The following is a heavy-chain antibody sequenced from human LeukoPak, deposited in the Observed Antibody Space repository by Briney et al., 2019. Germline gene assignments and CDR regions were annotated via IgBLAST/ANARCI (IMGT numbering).Heavy chain of an antibody. V-gene: IGHV1-46*01. Sequence: ASVKISCKASGYTFTINHIHWVRQAPGQGLEWMGVINPSGDSTTYAQNVQGRVTMTTDTSTSTVYMELRSLRSEDTAIYYCAKLATSDTGETYWGQGTLVTVSS. CDR2: INPSGDST. J-gene: IGHJ4*02. CDR3: AKLATSDTGETY. D-gene: IGHD3-16*01. CDR1: GYTFTINH.